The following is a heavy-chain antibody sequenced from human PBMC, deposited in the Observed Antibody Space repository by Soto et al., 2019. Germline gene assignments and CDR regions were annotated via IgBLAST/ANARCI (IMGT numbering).Heavy chain of an antibody. V-gene: IGHV1-69*13. CDR3: AREQGNTRPYYYGMDV. CDR2: IMPIFGTA. CDR1: GGTFSSYA. J-gene: IGHJ6*02. Sequence: SVKVSCKASGGTFSSYAISWVRQAPGQGLEWMGGIMPIFGTANYAQKFQGRVTITADESTSTAYMELSSLRSEDTAVYYCAREQGNTRPYYYGMDVWGQGTRVTVSS.